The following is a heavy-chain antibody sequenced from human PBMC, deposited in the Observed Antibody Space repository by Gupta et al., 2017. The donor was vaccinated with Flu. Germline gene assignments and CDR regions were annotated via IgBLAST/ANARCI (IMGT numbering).Heavy chain of an antibody. CDR3: AEDQREYCSICSCYPQIFHY. CDR1: GFPSTRLG. D-gene: IGHD2-15*01. J-gene: IGHJ4*02. V-gene: IGHV3-30*18. Sequence: QVHLVRSGGGVVLPGRSLSLPCPRSGFPSTRLGQTGARKAPGQGLGWVAVISDDGSYKVYADPVRGRFTIARDNSKDTLYLQMNSLRPEDTALYYCAEDQREYCSICSCYPQIFHYWGQGTRVTVSA. CDR2: ISDDGSYK.